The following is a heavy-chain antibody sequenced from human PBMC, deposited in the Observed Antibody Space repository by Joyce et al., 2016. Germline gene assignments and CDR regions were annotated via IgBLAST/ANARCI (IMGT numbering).Heavy chain of an antibody. CDR2: IYASGST. D-gene: IGHD1-1*01. CDR1: GDSISFGGFF. CDR3: ARAHNRGDFDY. Sequence: QVQLQESGPGLVKPSQTLSLTCTVSGDSISFGGFFWTWIRQHPGKGPEWIGYIYASGSTYSNPSLKRRLTISVDTSKNQFSLNLTSVTAADTAMYYCARAHNRGDFDYWGQGSLVTVSS. V-gene: IGHV4-31*03. J-gene: IGHJ4*02.